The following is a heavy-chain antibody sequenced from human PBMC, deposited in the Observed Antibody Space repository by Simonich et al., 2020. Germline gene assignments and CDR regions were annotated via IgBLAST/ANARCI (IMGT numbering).Heavy chain of an antibody. CDR2: INHSGGP. CDR1: GGSFSGYY. J-gene: IGHJ4*02. CDR3: ARGLIGGSYYY. V-gene: IGHV4-34*01. Sequence: QVQLQQWGAGLLKPSETMSLICAVYGGSFSGYYWSWIRQPPGQGLEWIGEINHSGGPNYNPSLKCRVTISVDTSKNQFSLKLSSVTAADTAVYYCARGLIGGSYYYWGQGTLVTVSS. D-gene: IGHD1-26*01.